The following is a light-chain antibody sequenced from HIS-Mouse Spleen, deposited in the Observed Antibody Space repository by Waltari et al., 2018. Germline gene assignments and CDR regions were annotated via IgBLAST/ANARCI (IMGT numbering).Light chain of an antibody. CDR3: QTWGTGKGV. CDR2: LNSDGSH. Sequence: QLVLTQSPSASASLGASVKLTCTLSSGHSIYAIAWHQQQPEKGPRYLMKLNSDGSHSKGDGIPDRFSGSSSGAERYLTISSRQSEDEADYYCQTWGTGKGVFGGGTKLTVL. CDR1: SGHSIYA. J-gene: IGLJ3*02. V-gene: IGLV4-69*01.